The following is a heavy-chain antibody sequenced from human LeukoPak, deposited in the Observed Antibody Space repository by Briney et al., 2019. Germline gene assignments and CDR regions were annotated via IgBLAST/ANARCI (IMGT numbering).Heavy chain of an antibody. V-gene: IGHV4-59*01. CDR3: ARDPYCSSTSCYHFFDY. J-gene: IGHJ4*02. CDR1: GGSISNYY. D-gene: IGHD2-2*01. CDR2: IYYSGST. Sequence: SETPSLTCTVSGGSISNYYWSWIRQPPGKGLEWIGYIYYSGSTNYIPSLKSRVTISVDTSKNQFSLKLSSVTAADTAVYYCARDPYCSSTSCYHFFDYWGQGTLVTVSS.